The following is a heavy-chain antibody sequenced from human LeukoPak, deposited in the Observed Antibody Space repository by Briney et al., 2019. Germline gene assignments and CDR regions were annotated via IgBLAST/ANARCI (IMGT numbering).Heavy chain of an antibody. D-gene: IGHD5-18*01. CDR2: ISGSSSTI. CDR1: GFTFSTYS. V-gene: IGHV3-48*04. Sequence: GGSLRLSCAASGFTFSTYSMSWVRQAPGKGLEWVSYISGSSSTIYYADSVKGRFTISRDNAKNSLYLQMNSLRAEDTAVYYCARSGFTWILQPYGMDVWGQGTTVTVS. J-gene: IGHJ6*02. CDR3: ARSGFTWILQPYGMDV.